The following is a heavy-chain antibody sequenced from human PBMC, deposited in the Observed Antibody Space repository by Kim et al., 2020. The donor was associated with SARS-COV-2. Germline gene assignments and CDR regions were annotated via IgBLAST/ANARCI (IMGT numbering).Heavy chain of an antibody. CDR2: VSAANGHT. CDR1: GYTFTTYA. V-gene: IGHV1-3*01. J-gene: IGHJ4*02. D-gene: IGHD6-13*01. CDR3: ARDPIAAPVMTYFDY. Sequence: ASVKVSCKASGYTFTTYAMHWVRQAPGQRLEWMGWVSAANGHTKYSQKFQGRVTITRDTSASTAYMELSSLRSEDTAVYYCARDPIAAPVMTYFDYWGQGTLVTVSS.